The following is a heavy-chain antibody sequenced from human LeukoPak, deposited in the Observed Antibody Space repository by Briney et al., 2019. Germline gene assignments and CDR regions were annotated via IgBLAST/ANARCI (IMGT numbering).Heavy chain of an antibody. D-gene: IGHD5-24*01. Sequence: EASVKVSCKASKYSFITYDIHWVRQAPGQGLEWMGKINLSSGKTTYTQRFQGRVTLTTNTSTDTVYMELTSLTFHDTAVFFCASKFRDGYNSYFEHWGQGILVTVSS. CDR3: ASKFRDGYNSYFEH. J-gene: IGHJ4*02. CDR1: KYSFITYD. CDR2: INLSSGKT. V-gene: IGHV1-46*01.